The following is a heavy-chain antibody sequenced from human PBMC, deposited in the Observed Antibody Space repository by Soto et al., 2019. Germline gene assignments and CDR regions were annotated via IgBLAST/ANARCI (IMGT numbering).Heavy chain of an antibody. D-gene: IGHD6-13*01. CDR3: XXXXXAAGPFDY. J-gene: IGHJ4*02. CDR2: IKQDGSEK. CDR1: GFTFSSYW. V-gene: IGHV3-7*01. Sequence: EVQLVESGGGLVQPGGSLRLSCAASGFTFSSYWMSWVRQAPGKGLEWVANIKQDGSEKYYVDSVKGRFTISRDNAKXSXXLQMNSLRAEXTXXXXXXXXXXAAGPFDYWGQGTLVTVSS.